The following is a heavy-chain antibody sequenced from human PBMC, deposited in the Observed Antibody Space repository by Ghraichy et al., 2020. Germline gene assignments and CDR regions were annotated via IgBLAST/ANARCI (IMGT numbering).Heavy chain of an antibody. CDR1: GGSFSGYY. CDR3: ARGRGRRKYYYDSSGYYGFDY. Sequence: ESLNISCAVYGGSFSGYYWSWIRQPPGKGLEWIGEINHSGSTNYNPSLKSRVTISVDTSKNQFSLKLSSVTAADTAVYYCARGRGRRKYYYDSSGYYGFDYWGQGTLVTVSS. V-gene: IGHV4-34*01. D-gene: IGHD3-22*01. CDR2: INHSGST. J-gene: IGHJ4*02.